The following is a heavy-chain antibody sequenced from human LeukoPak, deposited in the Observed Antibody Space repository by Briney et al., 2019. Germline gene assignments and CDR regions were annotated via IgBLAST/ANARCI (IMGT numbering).Heavy chain of an antibody. CDR1: GGSISSSSYY. D-gene: IGHD6-13*01. V-gene: IGHV4-39*07. J-gene: IGHJ4*02. CDR3: ARNLIPEQLVLNF. CDR2: IYSGST. Sequence: SETLSLTCTVSGGSISSSSYYWGWIRQPPGKGLEWIGSIYSGSTYYNLSLKSRVTISVDTSKNQFSLKLSSVTAADTAVYYCARNLIPEQLVLNFWGQGTLVTVSS.